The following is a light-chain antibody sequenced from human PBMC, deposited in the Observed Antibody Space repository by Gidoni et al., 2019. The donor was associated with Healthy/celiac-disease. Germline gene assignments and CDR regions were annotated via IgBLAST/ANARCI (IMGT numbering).Light chain of an antibody. CDR2: DAS. J-gene: IGKJ2*01. CDR3: QQRSNWPMYT. V-gene: IGKV3-11*01. CDR1: QSVSSY. Sequence: EIVLTQSPATLSLSPGERATLSCRASQSVSSYLAWYQQKPGQAPRLLIYDASNRATGIPARFSGSGSGTDFTLTISSLEPEDFAVYYCQQRSNWPMYTFXQXTKLGIK.